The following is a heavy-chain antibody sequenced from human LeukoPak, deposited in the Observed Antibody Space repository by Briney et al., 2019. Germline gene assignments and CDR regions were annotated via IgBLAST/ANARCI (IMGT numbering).Heavy chain of an antibody. V-gene: IGHV1-24*01. J-gene: IGHJ5*02. CDR2: FDPEDGET. CDR1: GYTLTELS. D-gene: IGHD3-10*01. Sequence: ASVKVSCKVSGYTLTELSMHWVRQAPGKGLEWMGGFDPEDGETIYAQKFQGRVTITADESTSTAYMELSSLRSEDTAVYYCARGPDYYGNWFDPWGQGTLVTVSS. CDR3: ARGPDYYGNWFDP.